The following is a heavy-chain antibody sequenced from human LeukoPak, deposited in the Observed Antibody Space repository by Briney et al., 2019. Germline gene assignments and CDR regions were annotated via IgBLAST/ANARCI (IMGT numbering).Heavy chain of an antibody. CDR2: IYYSGST. CDR3: ARGIDILTGYSLFDP. D-gene: IGHD3-9*01. J-gene: IGHJ5*02. CDR1: GGSISSYY. V-gene: IGHV4-59*01. Sequence: NPSVTLSLTCTVSGGSISSYYWSWIRQPPGKGLEWIGYIYYSGSTNYNPSLKSRVTISVDTSKNQFSLKLSSVTAADTAVYYCARGIDILTGYSLFDPWGQGTLVTVSS.